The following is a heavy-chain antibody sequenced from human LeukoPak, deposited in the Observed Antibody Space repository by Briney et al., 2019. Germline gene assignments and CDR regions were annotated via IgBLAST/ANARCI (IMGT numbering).Heavy chain of an antibody. Sequence: GGSLRLSCAASGFTFSDYYMSWIRQAPGKGLEWVSYISSSGSTIYYADSVKGRFTISRDNAKNSLYLQMNSLRAEDTAVYYCARDHDDFWSGYLTSDAFDIWGQGTMVTVSS. CDR3: ARDHDDFWSGYLTSDAFDI. CDR1: GFTFSDYY. D-gene: IGHD3-3*01. V-gene: IGHV3-11*01. J-gene: IGHJ3*02. CDR2: ISSSGSTI.